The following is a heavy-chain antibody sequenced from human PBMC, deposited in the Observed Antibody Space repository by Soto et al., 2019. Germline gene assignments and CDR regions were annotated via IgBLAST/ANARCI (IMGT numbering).Heavy chain of an antibody. Sequence: ITLKESGPPLVKPTQTLTLTCTFSGFSLSADGVGVGWIRQPPGKALEWLALIYWDDDARYRPSLTSRLTITKATSENQVVLTMTNVDPVDTATYYCAHAYGGTSWPNDAFDVWGQGTVFTVSS. CDR2: IYWDDDA. CDR3: AHAYGGTSWPNDAFDV. V-gene: IGHV2-5*02. J-gene: IGHJ3*01. CDR1: GFSLSADGVG. D-gene: IGHD2-2*01.